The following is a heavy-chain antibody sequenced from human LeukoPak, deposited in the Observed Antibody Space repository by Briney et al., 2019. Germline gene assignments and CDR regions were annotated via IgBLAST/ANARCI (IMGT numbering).Heavy chain of an antibody. CDR1: GFTFSSYA. J-gene: IGHJ4*02. V-gene: IGHV3-23*01. CDR2: ISGSGGST. Sequence: GGSLRLSCAASGFTFSSYAMSWVRQAPGKGLEWVSAISGSGGSTYYADSVKGRFTISRDISKNTLYLQMNTLRAEDTALYYCAKEEVVVVPAAIWGGFDYWGQGTLVTVSS. D-gene: IGHD2-2*02. CDR3: AKEEVVVVPAAIWGGFDY.